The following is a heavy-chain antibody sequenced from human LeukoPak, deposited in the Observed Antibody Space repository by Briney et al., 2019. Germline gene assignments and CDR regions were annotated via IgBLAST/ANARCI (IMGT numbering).Heavy chain of an antibody. V-gene: IGHV3-21*01. J-gene: IGHJ6*04. Sequence: PGGSLRLSCVASGFTFSSYSMNWVRQAPGKGLEWVSSITSSSSSIYYSDSLKGRFTISRDNAKNSLYLQMSSLRAEDTAVYYCATACYYGSGSYNYYYYGMDVWGKGTTVTVSS. CDR3: ATACYYGSGSYNYYYYGMDV. CDR1: GFTFSSYS. CDR2: ITSSSSSI. D-gene: IGHD3-10*01.